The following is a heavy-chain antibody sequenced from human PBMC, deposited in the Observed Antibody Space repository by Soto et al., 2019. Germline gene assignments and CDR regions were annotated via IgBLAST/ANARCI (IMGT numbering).Heavy chain of an antibody. CDR3: AKEGYYYDSSGPRGLFDP. Sequence: HPGGSLRLSCAASGFTFSSYAMSWVRQAPGKGLEWVSAISGSGGSTYYADSVKGRFTISRDNSKNTLYLQMNSLRAEDTAVYYCAKEGYYYDSSGPRGLFDPWGQGTLVTVSS. CDR2: ISGSGGST. CDR1: GFTFSSYA. J-gene: IGHJ5*02. D-gene: IGHD3-22*01. V-gene: IGHV3-23*01.